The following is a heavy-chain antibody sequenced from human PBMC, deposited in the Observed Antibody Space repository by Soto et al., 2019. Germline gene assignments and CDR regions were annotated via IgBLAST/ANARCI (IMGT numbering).Heavy chain of an antibody. D-gene: IGHD4-17*01. J-gene: IGHJ4*02. CDR1: GGSISSYY. CDR2: VHYSGTT. Sequence: QLQLQESGPRLVKSSETLSLTCTVSGGSISSYYWRWIRQSPGRGLEWIGYVHYSGTTNYNPSLKSRVAMSRDSSKRQFSWTLNSVTAADTAVYYCARGTALIYGDYPGAGYFDFWGQGIQVTVSS. CDR3: ARGTALIYGDYPGAGYFDF. V-gene: IGHV4-59*01.